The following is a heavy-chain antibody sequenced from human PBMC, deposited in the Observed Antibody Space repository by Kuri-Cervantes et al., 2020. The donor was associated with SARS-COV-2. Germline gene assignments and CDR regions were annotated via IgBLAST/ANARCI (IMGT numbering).Heavy chain of an antibody. CDR2: IYSGGRT. D-gene: IGHD1-1*01. V-gene: IGHV3-53*01. Sequence: GVLKISCAASGFTFSSYSMNWVRQAPGKGLEWVSVIYSGGRTEYEDSVKGRFSISRDTSKNTLHLQMNGLRADDTAVYYCARGTSETWYGLDVWGQGTTVTVSS. J-gene: IGHJ6*02. CDR3: ARGTSETWYGLDV. CDR1: GFTFSSYS.